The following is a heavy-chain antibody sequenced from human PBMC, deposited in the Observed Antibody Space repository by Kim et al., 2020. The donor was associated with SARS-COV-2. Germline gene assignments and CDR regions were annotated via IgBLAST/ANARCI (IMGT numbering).Heavy chain of an antibody. J-gene: IGHJ6*02. Sequence: GGSLRLSCAASGFTFSSYGMHWVRQAPGKGLEWLAVIWYDGSNKYYADSVKGRFTISRDNSKNTLYLQMNSLRAEDTAVYYCARDGGVAVAGTGVYYYYGMDVWGQGTTVTVSS. CDR3: ARDGGVAVAGTGVYYYYGMDV. D-gene: IGHD6-19*01. CDR1: GFTFSSYG. CDR2: IWYDGSNK. V-gene: IGHV3-33*01.